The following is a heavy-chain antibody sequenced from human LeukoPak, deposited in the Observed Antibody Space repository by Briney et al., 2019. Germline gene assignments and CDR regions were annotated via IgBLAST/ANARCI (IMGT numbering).Heavy chain of an antibody. Sequence: SETLSLTYTVSGGSISSSSYYWGWIRQPPGKGLEWIGSIYYSGSTYYNPSLKSRVTISVDTSKNQFSLRLSSVTAADTAVYYCARSGSGTYYKGFDYWGQGNLVTVSS. CDR1: GGSISSSSYY. J-gene: IGHJ4*02. D-gene: IGHD3-10*01. CDR3: ARSGSGTYYKGFDY. V-gene: IGHV4-39*07. CDR2: IYYSGST.